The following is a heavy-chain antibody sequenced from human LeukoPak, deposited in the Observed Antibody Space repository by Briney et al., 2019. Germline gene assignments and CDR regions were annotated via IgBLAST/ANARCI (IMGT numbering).Heavy chain of an antibody. D-gene: IGHD2-2*01. CDR1: GYTFISYD. J-gene: IGHJ6*03. V-gene: IGHV1-8*02. CDR2: MNPNSGNT. Sequence: ASVKVSCKASGYTFISYDIKWVRQATGQGLEWMGWMNPNSGNTAYAQKFQGRVTMTRNTSISTAYMELSGLRSEDTAVYYCARTTEGYCSSASCFGFSYSYYMDVWGKGTTVTISS. CDR3: ARTTEGYCSSASCFGFSYSYYMDV.